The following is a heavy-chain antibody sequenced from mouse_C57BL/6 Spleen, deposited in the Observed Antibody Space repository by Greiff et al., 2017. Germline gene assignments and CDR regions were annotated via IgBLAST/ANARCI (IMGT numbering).Heavy chain of an antibody. D-gene: IGHD2-4*01. Sequence: EVQLQQSGAELVRPGASVKLSCTASGFNIKDDYMHWVKQRPEQGLEWIGWIDPENGDTEYASKFQGKATITADTSSNTAYRQLSSLTSEVTAVDYCTRDYDGMDAMDYWGQGTSVTVSS. CDR1: GFNIKDDY. CDR2: IDPENGDT. J-gene: IGHJ4*01. V-gene: IGHV14-4*01. CDR3: TRDYDGMDAMDY.